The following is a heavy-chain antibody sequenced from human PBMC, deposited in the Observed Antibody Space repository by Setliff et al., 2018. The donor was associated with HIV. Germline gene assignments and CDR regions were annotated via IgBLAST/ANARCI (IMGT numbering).Heavy chain of an antibody. CDR3: ARYSTLTTNFDY. CDR1: GYSIGSGSF. CDR2: IPHNGGT. Sequence: PSETLSLTCAVSGYSIGSGSFWGWIRQPPGKSLEWIATIPHNGGTYYNPDPSLTGRVTISVDTSKNQFSLKLAFVTAADTAVYYCARYSTLTTNFDYWGQGTLVTVSS. V-gene: IGHV4-38-2*01. D-gene: IGHD4-17*01. J-gene: IGHJ4*02.